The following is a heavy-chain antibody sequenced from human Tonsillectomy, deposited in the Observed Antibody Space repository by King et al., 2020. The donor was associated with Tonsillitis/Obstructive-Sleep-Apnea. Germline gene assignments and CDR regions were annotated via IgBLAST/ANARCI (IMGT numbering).Heavy chain of an antibody. CDR1: GFTFSSYT. D-gene: IGHD1-26*01. CDR2: ISYDGSNK. V-gene: IGHV3-30*04. Sequence: VQLVESGGGVVQPGRSLRLSCAASGFTFSSYTMHWVRQVPGKGLEWVALISYDGSNKYYADSVKGRFTISRDNSKNTLYLQMNSLRPEDTAVYYCASREGYFDLWGRGTLVTVSS. CDR3: ASREGYFDL. J-gene: IGHJ2*01.